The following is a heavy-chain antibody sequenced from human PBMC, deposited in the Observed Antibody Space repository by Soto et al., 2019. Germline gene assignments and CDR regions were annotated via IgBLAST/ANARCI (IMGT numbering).Heavy chain of an antibody. D-gene: IGHD1-26*01. Sequence: GASVKVSCKASGYIFNRYGISWVRQAPGQGLEWMGWIAAYNGNTDYTQKLQDRLTMTTDASTSTAYMELRSLRSEDTAVYYCARDRKWDLLRMCAFDIWGQGTMVTVSS. CDR1: GYIFNRYG. CDR2: IAAYNGNT. CDR3: ARDRKWDLLRMCAFDI. J-gene: IGHJ3*02. V-gene: IGHV1-18*01.